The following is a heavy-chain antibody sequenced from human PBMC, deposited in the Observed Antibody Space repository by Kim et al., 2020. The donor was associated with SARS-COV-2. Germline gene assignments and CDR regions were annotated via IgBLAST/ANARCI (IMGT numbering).Heavy chain of an antibody. D-gene: IGHD3-16*01. CDR2: IYYSGST. CDR1: GGSISSSSYY. V-gene: IGHV4-39*07. J-gene: IGHJ4*02. CDR3: ARDLWFFPRLAFDY. Sequence: SETLSLTCTVSGGSISSSSYYWGWIRQPPGKGLEWIGSIYYSGSTYYNPSLKSRVTISVDTSKNQFSLKLSSVTAADTAVYYCARDLWFFPRLAFDYWGQGTLVTVSS.